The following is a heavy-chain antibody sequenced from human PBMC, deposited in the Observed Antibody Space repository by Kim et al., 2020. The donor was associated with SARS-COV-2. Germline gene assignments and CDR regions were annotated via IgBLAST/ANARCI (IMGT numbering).Heavy chain of an antibody. J-gene: IGHJ4*02. V-gene: IGHV1-2*02. D-gene: IGHD6-19*01. Sequence: ASVKVSCKASGYTFTGYYKHWVRQAPGQGLECMGWINLNSGGTTYAQKFQGRVTMTRDTSISTAYMELSRLTADDTAVYYCAKISVAGGQIWGQGTLVTVSS. CDR3: AKISVAGGQI. CDR2: INLNSGGT. CDR1: GYTFTGYY.